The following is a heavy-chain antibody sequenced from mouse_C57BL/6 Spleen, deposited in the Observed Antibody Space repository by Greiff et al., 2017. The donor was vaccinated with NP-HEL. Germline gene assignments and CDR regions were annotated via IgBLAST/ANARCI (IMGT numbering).Heavy chain of an antibody. D-gene: IGHD3-2*02. Sequence: VQLQESGAELVKPGASVKISCKASGYAFSSYWMNWVKQRPGKGLEWIGQIYPGDGDTNYNGKFKGKATLTADKSSSTAYMQLSSLTSEDSAVYFCARLDSSGPDYFDYWGQGTTLTVSS. J-gene: IGHJ2*01. CDR3: ARLDSSGPDYFDY. V-gene: IGHV1-80*01. CDR1: GYAFSSYW. CDR2: IYPGDGDT.